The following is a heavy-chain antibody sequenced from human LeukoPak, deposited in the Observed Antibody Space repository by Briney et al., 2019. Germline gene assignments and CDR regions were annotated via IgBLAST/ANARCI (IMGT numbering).Heavy chain of an antibody. CDR3: ARGYWRQLWLGDEAFDI. CDR1: GFTFSSYS. CDR2: ISSSSSTI. V-gene: IGHV3-48*01. J-gene: IGHJ3*02. D-gene: IGHD5-18*01. Sequence: PGGSLRLSCAASGFTFSSYSMNWVRQAPGKGLEWVSYISSSSSTIYYADSVKGRFTISRDNSKNTLYLQMNSLRAEDTAVYYCARGYWRQLWLGDEAFDIWGQGTMVTVSS.